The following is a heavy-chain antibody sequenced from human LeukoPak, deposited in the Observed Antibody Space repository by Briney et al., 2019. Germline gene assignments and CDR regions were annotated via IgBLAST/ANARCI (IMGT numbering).Heavy chain of an antibody. J-gene: IGHJ6*02. CDR3: AKVTYCSGGSCPGQRPYYYYGMDV. Sequence: GGSLRLSCAASGFTFSSYAMSWVRQAPGKGLEWVSAISGSGGTIYSADSVKGRFTISRDNSKNTLYLQMNSLRAEDTAVYYCAKVTYCSGGSCPGQRPYYYYGMDVWGQGTTVTVSS. D-gene: IGHD2-15*01. CDR2: ISGSGGTI. CDR1: GFTFSSYA. V-gene: IGHV3-23*01.